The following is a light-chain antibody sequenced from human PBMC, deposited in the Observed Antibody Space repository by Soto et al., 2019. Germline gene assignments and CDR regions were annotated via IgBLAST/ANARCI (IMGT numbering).Light chain of an antibody. V-gene: IGKV3-11*01. CDR1: QSVRSY. CDR3: QQRSNWPWT. Sequence: ERVMTQSPATLSVSPGERATLSGRASQSVRSYLAWYPQKPGQAPRLLIYDAATRATGIPARLSGSGSGADFTLTLSSLEPEDFAVYYCQQRSNWPWTFGQGTRWIS. J-gene: IGKJ1*01. CDR2: DAA.